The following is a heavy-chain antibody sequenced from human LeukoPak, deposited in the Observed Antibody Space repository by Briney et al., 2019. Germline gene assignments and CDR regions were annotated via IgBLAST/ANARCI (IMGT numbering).Heavy chain of an antibody. V-gene: IGHV4-39*07. J-gene: IGHJ4*02. D-gene: IGHD3-9*01. CDR1: GGSISSYY. Sequence: PSETLSLTCTVSGGSISSYYWSWIRQPPGKGLEWIGSIYYSGSTYYNPSLKSRVTISVDTSKNQFSLKLSSVTAADTAVYYCARDSPYDILTGSFDYWGQGTLVTVSS. CDR3: ARDSPYDILTGSFDY. CDR2: IYYSGST.